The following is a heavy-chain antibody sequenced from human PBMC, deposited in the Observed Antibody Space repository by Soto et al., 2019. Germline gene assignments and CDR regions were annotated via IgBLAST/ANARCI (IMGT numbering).Heavy chain of an antibody. V-gene: IGHV4-39*01. J-gene: IGHJ4*01. CDR2: FFIGGNT. CDR1: GGSISSSTYY. Sequence: PSETLSLTCTVSGGSISSSTYYWGWMRQPPGKGLEWIASFFIGGNTYYNPSLKSRVTISVDTSKNQFSLKLSSVTAADTAVYYCARLGDYYQAFDDWGHGTLVTVSS. D-gene: IGHD3-22*01. CDR3: ARLGDYYQAFDD.